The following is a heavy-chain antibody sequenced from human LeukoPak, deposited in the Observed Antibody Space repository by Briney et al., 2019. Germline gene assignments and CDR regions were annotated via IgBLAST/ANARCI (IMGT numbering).Heavy chain of an antibody. D-gene: IGHD6-13*01. CDR1: GFSFSDDD. CDR3: GRAFPPLRTAAAGDL. CDR2: ISGRSSHI. Sequence: GGSLRLSCTASGFSFSDDDMYWVRQAPRAGLEWGSSISGRSSHIYYADSVKGRFTISRDNAKNSLYLQMNSLRDEDTAVYYCGRAFPPLRTAAAGDLWGQGTLVSVSS. J-gene: IGHJ5*02. V-gene: IGHV3-21*06.